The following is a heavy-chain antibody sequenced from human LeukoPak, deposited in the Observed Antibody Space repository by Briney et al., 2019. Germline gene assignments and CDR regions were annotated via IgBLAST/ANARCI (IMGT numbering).Heavy chain of an antibody. CDR3: ARDANYDYVWGSYPVY. CDR2: IKQDGSEK. CDR1: GFTFSSYW. V-gene: IGHV3-7*01. Sequence: GGSLRLSCAASGFTFSSYWMSWVRQGPGKGLEWVANIKQDGSEKYYVDSVKGRFTISRDNAKNSLCLQMDSLRAEDTAVYYCARDANYDYVWGSYPVYWGQGTLVTVSS. J-gene: IGHJ4*02. D-gene: IGHD3-16*02.